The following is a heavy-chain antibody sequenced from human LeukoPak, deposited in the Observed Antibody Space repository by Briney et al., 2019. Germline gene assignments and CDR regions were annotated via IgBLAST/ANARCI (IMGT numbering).Heavy chain of an antibody. D-gene: IGHD6-13*01. CDR1: GFTLSSNY. CDR3: ARAGAAAAPYYFDY. Sequence: GGSLRLSCAASGFTLSSNYMGWVRQAPGKGLEWVSVIYSGGSTYYPHSVKGRFTISRDNSKNTLFLQMNSLRAEDTAVYYCARAGAAAAPYYFDYWGQGTLVTVSS. V-gene: IGHV3-66*01. CDR2: IYSGGST. J-gene: IGHJ4*02.